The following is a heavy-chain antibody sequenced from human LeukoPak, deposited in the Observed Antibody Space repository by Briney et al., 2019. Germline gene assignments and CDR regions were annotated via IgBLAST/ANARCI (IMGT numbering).Heavy chain of an antibody. CDR2: IYYSGST. CDR1: GGSISSSTYY. J-gene: IGHJ4*02. Sequence: SETLSLTCIVPGGSISSSTYYWGWIRQPPGKGLEWIGSIYYSGSTYYNPSLKSRVTISVDTSKNQFSLKLSSVTAADTAVYYCARQGVLWTPRDWGQGTLVTVSS. D-gene: IGHD1-1*01. CDR3: ARQGVLWTPRD. V-gene: IGHV4-39*01.